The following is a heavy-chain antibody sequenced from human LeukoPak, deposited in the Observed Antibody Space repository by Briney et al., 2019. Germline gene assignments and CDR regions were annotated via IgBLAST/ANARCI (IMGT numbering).Heavy chain of an antibody. CDR1: GGSISSGDSY. J-gene: IGHJ3*02. CDR3: ARTSSSSDAFDI. Sequence: SETLSLTCTVSGGSISSGDSYWSWIRQPPGKGLEWIGYIYCSGSTYYNPSLKSRVTISVDSSKNQFSLKLSSVTAADTAVYYCARTSSSSDAFDIWGQGTMVTVSS. CDR2: IYCSGST. D-gene: IGHD6-13*01. V-gene: IGHV4-30-4*01.